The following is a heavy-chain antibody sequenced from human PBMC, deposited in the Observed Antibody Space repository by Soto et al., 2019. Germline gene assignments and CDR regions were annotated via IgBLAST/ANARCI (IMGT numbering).Heavy chain of an antibody. V-gene: IGHV4-30-2*01. Sequence: QLQLQESGSGLVKPSQTLSLTCAVSGGSISSGGYSWSWIRQPPGKGLEWIGYIYHSGSTYYNPSLQSRDTVSVDRSKNQFSLTLSSVTAADTAVYYCARGYSRMGNDFDIWGQGTMVTVSS. D-gene: IGHD6-13*01. CDR3: ARGYSRMGNDFDI. J-gene: IGHJ3*02. CDR2: IYHSGST. CDR1: GGSISSGGYS.